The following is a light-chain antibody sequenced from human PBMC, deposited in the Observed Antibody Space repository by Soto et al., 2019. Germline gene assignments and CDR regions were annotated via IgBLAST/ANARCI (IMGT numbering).Light chain of an antibody. CDR2: GAS. CDR3: QLFGSSRP. CDR1: QSVSNNY. Sequence: EIVLTQSPGTLSLSPCERATLYFRASQSVSNNYLAWYQQKPGQAPRLLIYGASNRATGIPDRFSGSGSGTDFTLTISRMEPEDFAVYYCQLFGSSRPFGQGTKVDIK. J-gene: IGKJ1*01. V-gene: IGKV3-20*01.